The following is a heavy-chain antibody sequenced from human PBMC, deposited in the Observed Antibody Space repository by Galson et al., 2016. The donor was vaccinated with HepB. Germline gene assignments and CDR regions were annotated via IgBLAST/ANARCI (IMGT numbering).Heavy chain of an antibody. J-gene: IGHJ4*02. D-gene: IGHD6-19*01. CDR1: GFTFSSYG. V-gene: IGHV3-33*01. CDR3: AREGAEMAVAGTAFDY. Sequence: SLRLSCAASGFTFSSYGMHWVRQAPGKGLDWVAVIWNDGSNKYYVDSVKGRFTISRDNSKNTLYLQMHSLRAEDTAVYFCAREGAEMAVAGTAFDYWGQGTLVTVSS. CDR2: IWNDGSNK.